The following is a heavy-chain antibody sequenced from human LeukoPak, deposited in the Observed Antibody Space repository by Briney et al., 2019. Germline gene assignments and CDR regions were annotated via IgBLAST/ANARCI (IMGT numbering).Heavy chain of an antibody. CDR3: AREKEPGIAVAGTGIWFDP. V-gene: IGHV3-21*01. CDR1: GFTFSSYA. D-gene: IGHD6-19*01. Sequence: PGGSLRLSCAASGFTFSSYAMNWVRQAPGKGLEWVSSISSSSSYIYYADSVKGRFTISRDNAKNSLYLQMNSLGAEDTAVYYCAREKEPGIAVAGTGIWFDPWGQGTLVTVSS. CDR2: ISSSSSYI. J-gene: IGHJ5*02.